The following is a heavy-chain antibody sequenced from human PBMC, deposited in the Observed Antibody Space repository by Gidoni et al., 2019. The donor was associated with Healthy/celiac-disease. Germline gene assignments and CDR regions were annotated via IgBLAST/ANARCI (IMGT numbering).Heavy chain of an antibody. CDR1: GFTFSSYS. D-gene: IGHD2-21*01. CDR2: ISSSSSYI. V-gene: IGHV3-21*01. Sequence: EVQLVESGGGLVKPGGSLRLSCAASGFTFSSYSMNWVRQAPGKGLEWVSSISSSSSYIYYADAVKGRFTISRDNAKNSLYLQMNSLRAEDTAVYYCAKGCGGDCYSSWFDPWGQGTLVTVSS. J-gene: IGHJ5*02. CDR3: AKGCGGDCYSSWFDP.